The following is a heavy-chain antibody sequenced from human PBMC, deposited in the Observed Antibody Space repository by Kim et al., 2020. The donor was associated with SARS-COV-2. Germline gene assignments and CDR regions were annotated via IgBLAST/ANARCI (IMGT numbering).Heavy chain of an antibody. CDR2: ISYDGSNK. V-gene: IGHV3-30*18. Sequence: GGSLRLSCAASGFTFSSYGMHWVRQAPGKGLEWVAVISYDGSNKYYADSVKGRFTISRDNSKNTLYLQMNSLRAEDTAVYYCAKNTLTVAAYYFDYWGQGTLVTVSS. CDR1: GFTFSSYG. CDR3: AKNTLTVAAYYFDY. D-gene: IGHD6-19*01. J-gene: IGHJ4*02.